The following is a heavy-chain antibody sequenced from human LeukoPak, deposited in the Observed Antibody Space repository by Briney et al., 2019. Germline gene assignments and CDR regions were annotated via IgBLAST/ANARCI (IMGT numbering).Heavy chain of an antibody. CDR2: MKQDGSET. D-gene: IGHD3-22*01. Sequence: PGGSLRLSCAASGFTFSTYWMTWVRQAPEKGLERVANMKQDGSETYYVDSVKGRFTISRDNAKNSLYLQMNSLRAEGTAMYYCARDTSYYDSRGDVWGKGTTVTVSS. CDR3: ARDTSYYDSRGDV. V-gene: IGHV3-7*01. CDR1: GFTFSTYW. J-gene: IGHJ6*04.